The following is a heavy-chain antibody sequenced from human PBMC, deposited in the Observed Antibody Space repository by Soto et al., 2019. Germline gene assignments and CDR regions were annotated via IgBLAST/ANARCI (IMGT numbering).Heavy chain of an antibody. CDR3: ARSYGDFVDY. J-gene: IGHJ4*02. Sequence: PGGSLRLSCASSGFPFSSYSMNWVRQAPGKGLEWVSYISSSSSTIYYADSVKGRFTISRDNAKNSLYLQMNSLRAEDTAVYYCARSYGDFVDYWGQGTLVTVSS. CDR1: GFPFSSYS. CDR2: ISSSSSTI. V-gene: IGHV3-48*01. D-gene: IGHD4-17*01.